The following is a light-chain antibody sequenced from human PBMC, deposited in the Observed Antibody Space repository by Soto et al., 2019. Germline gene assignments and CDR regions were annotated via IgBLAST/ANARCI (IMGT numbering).Light chain of an antibody. V-gene: IGLV1-44*01. J-gene: IGLJ3*02. CDR3: AAWDDSLYGWV. Sequence: QSVLTQPPSASGTPGQSVTMSCSGSSSNIGSNTVNWYQQLPGTAPKLLIYSNNERPSGVPDRFSGSQSGTSASLAISGLQSEDEADYYCAAWDDSLYGWVFGGGTKVTVL. CDR1: SSNIGSNT. CDR2: SNN.